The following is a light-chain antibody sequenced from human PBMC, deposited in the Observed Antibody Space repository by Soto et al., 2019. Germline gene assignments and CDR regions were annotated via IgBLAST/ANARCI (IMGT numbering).Light chain of an antibody. Sequence: DIQMTQSPSTLSASVGDRVTITCRASQSISSWLAWYHQKPGKAPKLLIYDASSLESGVPSRFSGSGSGTEFTLTISSLQPDDFATYYCQQYNSYQGTFGQGTKLDIK. V-gene: IGKV1-5*01. CDR1: QSISSW. CDR2: DAS. CDR3: QQYNSYQGT. J-gene: IGKJ2*01.